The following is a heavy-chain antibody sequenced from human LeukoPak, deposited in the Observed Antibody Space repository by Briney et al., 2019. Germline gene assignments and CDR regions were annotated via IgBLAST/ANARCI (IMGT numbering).Heavy chain of an antibody. J-gene: IGHJ3*02. D-gene: IGHD3-10*01. CDR3: ARDWVAGVPFDAFDI. Sequence: GGSLRLSCAASGFTLSSYWMRWVRPAPGKGLEWVANKKEDGSEKYYVDSVKGRFTIPRDNAKNSLYLHMNSLTAEDTAMYYCARDWVAGVPFDAFDIWGQGTMVSVSS. CDR2: KKEDGSEK. CDR1: GFTLSSYW. V-gene: IGHV3-7*03.